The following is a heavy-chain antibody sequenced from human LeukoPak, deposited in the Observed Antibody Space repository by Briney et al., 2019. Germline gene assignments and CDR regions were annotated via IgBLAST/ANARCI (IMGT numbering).Heavy chain of an antibody. CDR1: GYTFTSYD. Sequence: ASVKVSCKASGYTFTSYDINWVRQATGQGLEWMGWMNPNSGNTGYAQKFQGRVTMTRNTSISTAYMELSSLRSEDTAVYYCARGWTYYDFWSGYYKSGYFDYWGQGTLVTVSS. V-gene: IGHV1-8*01. CDR2: MNPNSGNT. J-gene: IGHJ4*02. D-gene: IGHD3-3*01. CDR3: ARGWTYYDFWSGYYKSGYFDY.